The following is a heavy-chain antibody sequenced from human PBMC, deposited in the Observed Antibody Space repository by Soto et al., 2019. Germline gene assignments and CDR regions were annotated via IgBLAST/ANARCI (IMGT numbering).Heavy chain of an antibody. CDR1: GGTFSSYT. CDR3: ARVKCSGGSCYSSGYYYYYMDV. D-gene: IGHD2-15*01. J-gene: IGHJ6*03. CDR2: IIPILGIA. Sequence: QVQLVQSGAEVKKPGSSVKVSCKASGGTFSSYTISWVRQAPGQGLEWMGRIIPILGIANYAQKFQGRVTITADKSTRTAYMELSSLRSEDTAVYYCARVKCSGGSCYSSGYYYYYMDVWGKGTTVTVSS. V-gene: IGHV1-69*02.